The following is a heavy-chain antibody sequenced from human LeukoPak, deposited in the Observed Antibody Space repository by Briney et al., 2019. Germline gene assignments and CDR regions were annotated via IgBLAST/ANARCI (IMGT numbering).Heavy chain of an antibody. CDR3: ARDSDYGSRAFYMGFDY. CDR1: GFRFSGHW. V-gene: IGHV3-74*03. Sequence: AGGSLRLSRAASGFRFSGHWMHWVRQAPGKGLVWVSRIDGDGSGTAYADSVKGRFTISRDNAKNTLFLQMNSLRAEDTAAYYCARDSDYGSRAFYMGFDYWGQGTLVTVSS. J-gene: IGHJ4*02. CDR2: IDGDGSGT. D-gene: IGHD3-10*01.